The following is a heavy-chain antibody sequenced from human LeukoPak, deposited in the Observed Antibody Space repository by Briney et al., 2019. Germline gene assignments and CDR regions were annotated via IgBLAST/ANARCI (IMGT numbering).Heavy chain of an antibody. D-gene: IGHD2-2*01. CDR1: GFTFSSYS. Sequence: GGSLRLSCAASGFTFSSYSMNWVRQAPGKGLEWVSYISSSSSTIYYADSVKGRFTISRDNAKNSLYLQMNSLRAEDTAVYYCARTEGALCSSPGCTPGYFDYWGQGPPAT. CDR3: ARTEGALCSSPGCTPGYFDY. V-gene: IGHV3-48*04. CDR2: ISSSSSTI. J-gene: IGHJ4*02.